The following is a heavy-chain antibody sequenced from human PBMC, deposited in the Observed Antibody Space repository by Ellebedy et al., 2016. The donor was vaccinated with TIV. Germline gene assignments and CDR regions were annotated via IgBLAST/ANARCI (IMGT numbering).Heavy chain of an antibody. CDR3: AKARGYYDSSGYPLYYFDY. CDR1: GFTFSSYA. V-gene: IGHV3-23*01. CDR2: ISGSGGST. Sequence: GGSLRLSXAASGFTFSSYAMSWVRQAPGKGLEWVSAISGSGGSTYYADSVKGRFTISRDNSKNTLYLQMNSLRAEDTAVYYCAKARGYYDSSGYPLYYFDYWGQGTLVTVSS. D-gene: IGHD3-22*01. J-gene: IGHJ4*02.